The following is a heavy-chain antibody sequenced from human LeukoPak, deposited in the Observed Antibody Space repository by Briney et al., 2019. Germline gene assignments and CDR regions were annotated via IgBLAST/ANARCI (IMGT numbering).Heavy chain of an antibody. D-gene: IGHD3-3*01. J-gene: IGHJ4*02. CDR3: ARGRITIFGVVIISYYFDY. CDR1: GYTFTSYD. Sequence: ASVKVSCKASGYTFTSYDINWVRQATGQGLEWMGWMNPNSGNTGYAQKFQGRVTMTRNTSISTAYMELSSLRSEDTAVYYCARGRITIFGVVIISYYFDYWGQGTLVTVSS. V-gene: IGHV1-8*01. CDR2: MNPNSGNT.